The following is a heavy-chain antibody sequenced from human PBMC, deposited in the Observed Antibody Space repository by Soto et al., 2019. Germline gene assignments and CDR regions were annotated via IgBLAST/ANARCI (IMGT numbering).Heavy chain of an antibody. CDR2: INAYNGNT. D-gene: IGHD3-16*01. CDR3: AMVDVYVTPSPQDV. J-gene: IGHJ6*02. Sequence: GSAGMLSWAEWGSRNAGYGIGWARQAPGQGLEWMGWINAYNGNTNYAQNLQGRLTLTTDTSTTTAYMELRSLRSNVTAIYYCAMVDVYVTPSPQDVWG. V-gene: IGHV1-18*01. CDR1: GSRNAGYG.